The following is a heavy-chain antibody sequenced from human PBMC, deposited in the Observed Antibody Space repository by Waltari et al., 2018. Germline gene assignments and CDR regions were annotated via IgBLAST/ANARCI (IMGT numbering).Heavy chain of an antibody. Sequence: EVQLVETGGGLIQPGGSLRLSCAASGFTVSSNYMSWVRQAPGKGLEWVSVIYSGGSTYYADSVKGRFTISRDNSKNTLYLQMNSLRAEDTAVYYCARSHRVETYYFDYWGQGTLVTVSS. J-gene: IGHJ4*02. CDR3: ARSHRVETYYFDY. V-gene: IGHV3-53*02. CDR2: IYSGGST. D-gene: IGHD2-21*02. CDR1: GFTVSSNY.